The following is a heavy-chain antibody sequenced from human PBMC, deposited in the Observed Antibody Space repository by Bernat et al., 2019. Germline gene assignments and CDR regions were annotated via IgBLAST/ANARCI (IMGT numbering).Heavy chain of an antibody. V-gene: IGHV3-33*08. CDR1: GFSLSDAW. Sequence: VQLMESGGGLVEPGGSLRLSCAASGFSLSDAWLIWVRQAPGRGLEWVAVIWYDGSNKYYADSVKGRFTISRDNSKNTLYLQMNSLRAEDTAVYYCARGGGNYGSEMYYYMDVWGKGTTVTVSS. J-gene: IGHJ6*03. CDR3: ARGGGNYGSEMYYYMDV. D-gene: IGHD3-10*01. CDR2: IWYDGSNK.